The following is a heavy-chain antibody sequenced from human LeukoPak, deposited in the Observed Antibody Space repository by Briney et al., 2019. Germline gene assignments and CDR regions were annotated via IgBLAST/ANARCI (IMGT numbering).Heavy chain of an antibody. CDR1: GFTFSDYA. CDR2: INSGGAI. Sequence: GGSLRLSCAASGFTFSDYAMTWVRQAPGKGLEWVSTINSGGAINYADSVKGRFTLSRDNPKNTLYLQMNSLRAEDTAVYYCAKRGSYSGSFTSTFDYWGQGTLVTVSS. V-gene: IGHV3-23*01. CDR3: AKRGSYSGSFTSTFDY. D-gene: IGHD5-12*01. J-gene: IGHJ4*02.